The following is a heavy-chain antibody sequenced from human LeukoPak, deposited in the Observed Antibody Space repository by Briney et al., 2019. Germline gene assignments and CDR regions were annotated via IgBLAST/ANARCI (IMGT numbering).Heavy chain of an antibody. J-gene: IGHJ4*02. D-gene: IGHD5-12*01. CDR3: ASGYSGYDKSFDY. V-gene: IGHV3-48*01. CDR2: IISSSSTI. Sequence: PGGSLRLSCAASGFTFSSSSMHWVRQAPGKGLEWVSYIISSSSTIYYADSVKGRFTISRDNAKNSLYLQMNNLRAEDTAVYYCASGYSGYDKSFDYWGQGTLVTVFS. CDR1: GFTFSSSS.